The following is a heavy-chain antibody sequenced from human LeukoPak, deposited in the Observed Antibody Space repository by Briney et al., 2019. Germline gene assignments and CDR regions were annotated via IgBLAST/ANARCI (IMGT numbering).Heavy chain of an antibody. J-gene: IGHJ4*02. CDR1: GYTFTGYY. Sequence: ASVTVSCKASGYTFTGYYMHWVRQAPGQGLEWMGWINPNSGGTNYAQKFQGRVTMTRDTSISTAYMELSRLRSDDTAVYYCATTRCSSTSCYNKYNRGAILTGSFDYWGQGTLVTVSS. D-gene: IGHD2-2*01. CDR3: ATTRCSSTSCYNKYNRGAILTGSFDY. CDR2: INPNSGGT. V-gene: IGHV1-2*02.